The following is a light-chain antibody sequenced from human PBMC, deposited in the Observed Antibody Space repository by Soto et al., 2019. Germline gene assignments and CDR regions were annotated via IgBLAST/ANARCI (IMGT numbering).Light chain of an antibody. V-gene: IGLV2-8*01. J-gene: IGLJ1*01. CDR2: GVT. Sequence: QSALTQPPSASGSPGQSVTISCTGASSDVGGYNYVSWYQQHPGKAPKLMIYGVTKRPSGVPDRFSGSKSGNTASLTVSGLQPEDEADYYCSSYAGGNNAYVFGTGTKLTVL. CDR1: SSDVGGYNY. CDR3: SSYAGGNNAYV.